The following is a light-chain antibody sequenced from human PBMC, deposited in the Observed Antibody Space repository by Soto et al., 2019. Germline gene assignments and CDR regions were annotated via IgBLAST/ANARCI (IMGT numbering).Light chain of an antibody. CDR2: RDS. CDR3: QVWDSSTAEV. CDR1: NIGSKN. V-gene: IGLV3-9*01. J-gene: IGLJ2*01. Sequence: SYELTQPLSVSVALGQTARITGGETNIGSKNVHWYQQKPGQAPVLVIYRDSNRPSGIPERFSGSNSWNTATLTISRAQAGDEADYYCQVWDSSTAEVFGGGTKLTVL.